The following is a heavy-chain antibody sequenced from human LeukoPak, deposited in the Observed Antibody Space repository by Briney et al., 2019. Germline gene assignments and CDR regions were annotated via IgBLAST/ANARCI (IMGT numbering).Heavy chain of an antibody. Sequence: GGSLRLSCAASEFSVGSNYMTWVRQAPGKGLVWVSRINGDGSSTTYADSVRGRFTISRDDAKNTLYLEMNSLRAEDTAVYYCAREWHDAFDIWGQGTMVTVSS. V-gene: IGHV3-74*01. J-gene: IGHJ3*02. CDR3: AREWHDAFDI. CDR1: EFSVGSNY. D-gene: IGHD5-24*01. CDR2: INGDGSST.